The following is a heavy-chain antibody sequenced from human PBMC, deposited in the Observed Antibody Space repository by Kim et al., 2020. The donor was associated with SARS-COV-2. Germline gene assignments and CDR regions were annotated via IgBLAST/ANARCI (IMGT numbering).Heavy chain of an antibody. CDR1: GFTFSSYA. J-gene: IGHJ4*02. V-gene: IGHV3-30*04. CDR3: ARVTSGAYFGPFDY. D-gene: IGHD2-21*01. CDR2: ISYDGSNK. Sequence: GGSLRLSCAASGFTFSSYAMHWVRQAPGKGLEWVAVISYDGSNKYYADSVKGRFTISRDNSKNTLYLQMNSLRAEDTAVYYCARVTSGAYFGPFDYWGQGTLVTVSS.